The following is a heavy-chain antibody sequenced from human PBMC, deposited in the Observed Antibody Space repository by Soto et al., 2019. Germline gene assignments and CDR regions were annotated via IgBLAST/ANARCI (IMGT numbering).Heavy chain of an antibody. CDR2: IYYSGST. Sequence: SETLSLTCTVSGGSISSYYWSWIRQPPGKGLEWIGYIYYSGSTNYNPSLKSRVTISVDTSKNQFSLKLSSVTAADTAVYYCARRLGYSSSWYENWFDPWGQGTLVTVSS. J-gene: IGHJ5*02. D-gene: IGHD6-13*01. CDR3: ARRLGYSSSWYENWFDP. CDR1: GGSISSYY. V-gene: IGHV4-59*08.